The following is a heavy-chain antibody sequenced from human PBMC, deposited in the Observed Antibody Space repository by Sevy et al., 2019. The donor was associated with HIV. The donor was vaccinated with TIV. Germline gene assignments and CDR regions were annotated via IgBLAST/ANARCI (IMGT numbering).Heavy chain of an antibody. CDR2: INPSGGST. J-gene: IGHJ6*02. V-gene: IGHV1-46*01. Sequence: ASVKVSCKASGYTFTSYYMHWVRQAPGQGLEWMGIINPSGGSTSYAQKFQGRVTMTRDTCPSTVYMELSSLRSEDTAVYYCASDRLAVAGPNYYYYYGMDFWGQGTTVTVSS. D-gene: IGHD6-19*01. CDR3: ASDRLAVAGPNYYYYYGMDF. CDR1: GYTFTSYY.